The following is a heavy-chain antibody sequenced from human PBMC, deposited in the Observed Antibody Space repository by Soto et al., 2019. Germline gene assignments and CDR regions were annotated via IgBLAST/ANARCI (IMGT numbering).Heavy chain of an antibody. Sequence: QVQLVASGGGVVQPGRPLSLSCAASGFTLSGHGLHWVRQAPGKGLEWVAVVTHDGTERHYPDSVKGRFTITRDISKNTFYLQMNSLRVEDTAMYYCAREKNSGYYRTVDYWGQGTLVTVSS. D-gene: IGHD3-10*01. CDR3: AREKNSGYYRTVDY. CDR2: VTHDGTER. V-gene: IGHV3-30*03. J-gene: IGHJ4*02. CDR1: GFTLSGHG.